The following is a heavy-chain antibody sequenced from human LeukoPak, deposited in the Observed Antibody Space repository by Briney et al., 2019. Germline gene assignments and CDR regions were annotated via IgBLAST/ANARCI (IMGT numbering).Heavy chain of an antibody. D-gene: IGHD1-1*01. CDR2: ISSSSSYI. V-gene: IGHV3-21*01. Sequence: GGSLRLSCAASGFTFSRYSMNWVRQAPGKGLEWVSSISSSSSYIYYADSVKGRFTISRDNAKNSLYLQMNSLRAEDTAVYYCATTKATRLDAFDIWGQGTMVTVSS. J-gene: IGHJ3*02. CDR1: GFTFSRYS. CDR3: ATTKATRLDAFDI.